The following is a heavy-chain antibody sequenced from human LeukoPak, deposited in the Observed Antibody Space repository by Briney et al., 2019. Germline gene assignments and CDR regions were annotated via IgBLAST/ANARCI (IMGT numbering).Heavy chain of an antibody. Sequence: ASVKVSCKASGGTFSSYAISWVRQAPGQGLEWMGGIIPIFGTANYAQKFRGRVTITTDESTSTAYMELSSLRSEDTAVYYCARVYSSSWSPFDYWGQGTLVTVSS. D-gene: IGHD6-13*01. J-gene: IGHJ4*02. V-gene: IGHV1-69*05. CDR1: GGTFSSYA. CDR2: IIPIFGTA. CDR3: ARVYSSSWSPFDY.